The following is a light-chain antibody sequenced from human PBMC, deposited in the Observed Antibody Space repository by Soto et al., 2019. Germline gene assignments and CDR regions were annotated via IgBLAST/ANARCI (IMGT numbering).Light chain of an antibody. CDR1: QSINSNY. V-gene: IGKV3-20*01. J-gene: IGKJ4*01. CDR2: GAS. Sequence: EIVLTQSPGTLSLSPGDRATLSCRASQSINSNYLAWYQQKPGQAPRLLIYGASSRATGIPDRFSGSGSGTDFTLTISRLEPEDFAVYYCQQYGTPPTFTFGGGTKVDIK. CDR3: QQYGTPPTFT.